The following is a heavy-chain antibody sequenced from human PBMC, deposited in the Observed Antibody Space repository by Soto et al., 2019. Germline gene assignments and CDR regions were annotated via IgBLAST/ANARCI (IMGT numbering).Heavy chain of an antibody. D-gene: IGHD6-19*01. CDR2: ISTSGSTV. CDR1: GFTFSDYY. V-gene: IGHV3-11*01. CDR3: ARGGAGRRSGRMGAFDI. Sequence: GSLRLSCAASGFTFSDYYMSWIRQAPGKWLEWVPYISTSGSTVYYSDSVKGRFTISRDNAKNSLYLQMNSLRAEDTAVYYCARGGAGRRSGRMGAFDIWGQGTMVTVSS. J-gene: IGHJ3*02.